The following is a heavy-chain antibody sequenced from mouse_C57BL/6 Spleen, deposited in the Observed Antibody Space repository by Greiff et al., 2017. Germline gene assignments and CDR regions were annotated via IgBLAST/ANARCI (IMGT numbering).Heavy chain of an antibody. D-gene: IGHD1-1*01. Sequence: VKLMESGAELVRPGASVKLSCKASGYTFTDYYINWVKQRPGQGLEWIARIYPGSGNTYYNEKFKGKATLTAEKSSSTAYMQLSSLTSEDSAVYFCARGNYGSSYPAWFAYWGQGTLVTVSA. J-gene: IGHJ3*01. CDR1: GYTFTDYY. V-gene: IGHV1-76*01. CDR2: IYPGSGNT. CDR3: ARGNYGSSYPAWFAY.